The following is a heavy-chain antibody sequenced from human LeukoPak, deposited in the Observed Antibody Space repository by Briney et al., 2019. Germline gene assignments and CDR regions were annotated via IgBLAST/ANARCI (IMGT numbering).Heavy chain of an antibody. D-gene: IGHD3-10*01. J-gene: IGHJ4*02. CDR3: ARTKSVRGDSSPLGY. CDR1: GYTLTELS. CDR2: INAGNGNT. V-gene: IGHV1-3*01. Sequence: GASVKVSCKVSGYTLTELSMHWVRQAPGQRLEWMGWINAGNGNTKYSQKFQGRVTITRDTSASTAYMELSSLRSEDTAVYYCARTKSVRGDSSPLGYWGQETLVTVSS.